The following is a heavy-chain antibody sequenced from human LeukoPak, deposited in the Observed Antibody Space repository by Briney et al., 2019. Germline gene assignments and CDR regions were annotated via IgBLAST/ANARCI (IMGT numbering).Heavy chain of an antibody. CDR3: ARGQGFWGNLEY. CDR2: IWYDGNKK. D-gene: IGHD3-16*01. V-gene: IGHV3-33*01. CDR1: GSPFSSYG. Sequence: GGSLSPSCAASGSPFSSYGMQWVRQAQGKGREGVAVIWYDGNKKYGGDSVKGRFTISRDNSKNTLYLQMSSLKAEDTAVYYCARGQGFWGNLEYWGAGKLVTVSS. J-gene: IGHJ4*02.